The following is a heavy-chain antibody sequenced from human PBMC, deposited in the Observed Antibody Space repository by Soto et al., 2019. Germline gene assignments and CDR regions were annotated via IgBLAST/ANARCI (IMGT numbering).Heavy chain of an antibody. Sequence: ASVKVSCKASGYTFTSYGISWVRQAPGQGLEWMGRISSYSGNTNYAQKLQDRVTMTTDTSTSTAYMELRSLTSDDTAVYYCARDGQQLARHFDYWGQGTLVTVSS. D-gene: IGHD6-13*01. CDR2: ISSYSGNT. V-gene: IGHV1-18*01. CDR1: GYTFTSYG. CDR3: ARDGQQLARHFDY. J-gene: IGHJ4*02.